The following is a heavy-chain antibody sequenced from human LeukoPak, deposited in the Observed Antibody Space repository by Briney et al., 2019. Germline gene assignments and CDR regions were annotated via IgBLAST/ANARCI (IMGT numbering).Heavy chain of an antibody. CDR2: IIDSGSNT. Sequence: GGSLRLSCAASRFTFSSYAMSWVRQAPGKGLEWVSGIIDSGSNTYHADSVKGRFTIFRDNSKNTLYLQVNSLRAEDTAIYYCAKDRGSGWIRGFDYWGQGTLVTVSS. D-gene: IGHD6-19*01. CDR1: RFTFSSYA. J-gene: IGHJ4*02. V-gene: IGHV3-23*01. CDR3: AKDRGSGWIRGFDY.